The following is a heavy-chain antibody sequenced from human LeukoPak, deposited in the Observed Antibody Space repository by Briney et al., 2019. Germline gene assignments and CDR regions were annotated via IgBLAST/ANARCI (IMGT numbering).Heavy chain of an antibody. D-gene: IGHD7-27*01. J-gene: IGHJ4*02. V-gene: IGHV1-2*06. CDR2: INPNSGGS. Sequence: ASVKVSCKASGYTFIDYYIHWVRQAPGQGLEWMGRINPNSGGSNYVQNFQGRVTMTRDTSISTAYMELSRLRSDDTAVYYCARDLPSTSNWELDYWSQGTLVTVSS. CDR1: GYTFIDYY. CDR3: ARDLPSTSNWELDY.